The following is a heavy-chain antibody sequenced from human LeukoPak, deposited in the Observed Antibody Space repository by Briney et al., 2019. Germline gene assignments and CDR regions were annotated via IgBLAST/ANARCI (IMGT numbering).Heavy chain of an antibody. V-gene: IGHV4-4*02. J-gene: IGHJ4*02. CDR2: ANLQGST. Sequence: SETLSLTYGVSGGSITQTNYWTRVRQPPGKGLEWIGEANLQGSTNYNPSLMGRVAISVDKSENHVSLQLTSVTAADTAVYYCAREGGPYRPLDYSGQGTLVTVSS. CDR3: AREGGPYRPLDY. CDR1: GGSITQTNY.